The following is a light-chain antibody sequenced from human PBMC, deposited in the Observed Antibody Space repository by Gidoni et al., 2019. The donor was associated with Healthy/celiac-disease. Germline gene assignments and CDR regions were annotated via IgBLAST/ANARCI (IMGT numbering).Light chain of an antibody. J-gene: IGKJ1*01. V-gene: IGKV1-33*01. CDR1: QDISNY. CDR2: DAS. Sequence: DIQMTPSPSSLSASVGDRVTITFQASQDISNYLNWYQQKPGKATKLLIYDASNLETGFPSRFSGSGAGTDFTCTISSLQPEDIATYYCQQYDNLPWTFGQGTKVEIK. CDR3: QQYDNLPWT.